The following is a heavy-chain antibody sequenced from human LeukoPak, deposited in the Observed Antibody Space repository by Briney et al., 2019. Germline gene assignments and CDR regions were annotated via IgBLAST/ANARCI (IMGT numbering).Heavy chain of an antibody. D-gene: IGHD3-10*01. CDR1: GGSISSGGYS. J-gene: IGHJ6*03. CDR2: IYYSGSA. V-gene: IGHV4-30-4*07. Sequence: SSETLSLTCAVSGGSISSGGYSWSWIRQPPGKGLEWIGYIYYSGSAYYNPSLKSRVTISVDTSKNQFSLKLSSVTAADTAVYYCERGRLWFGELSEYYYYMDVWGKGTTVTVSS. CDR3: ERGRLWFGELSEYYYYMDV.